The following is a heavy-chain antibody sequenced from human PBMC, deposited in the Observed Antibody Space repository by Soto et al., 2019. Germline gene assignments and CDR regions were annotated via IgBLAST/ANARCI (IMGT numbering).Heavy chain of an antibody. CDR3: ARDYCGGDCRYGGYFDY. J-gene: IGHJ4*02. CDR2: IYYSGST. V-gene: IGHV4-59*01. CDR1: GGSISSYY. D-gene: IGHD2-21*02. Sequence: PSETLSLTCTVSGGSISSYYWSWIRRPPGKGLEWIGYIYYSGSTNYNPSLKSRVTISVDTSKNQFSLKLSSVTAADTAVYYCARDYCGGDCRYGGYFDYWGQGTLVTVSS.